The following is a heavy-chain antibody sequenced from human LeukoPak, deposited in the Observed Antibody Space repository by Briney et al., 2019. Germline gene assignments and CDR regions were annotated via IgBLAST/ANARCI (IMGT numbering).Heavy chain of an antibody. CDR3: ARDSGFIAAAGTD. D-gene: IGHD6-13*01. V-gene: IGHV1-18*01. Sequence: ASVKVSCKASGGTFSSYAISWVRQAPGQGLEWIGWISAYNGNTNYAQKLQGRVTMTTDTSTSTAYMELRSLRSDDTAVYYCARDSGFIAAAGTDWGQGTLVTVSS. CDR2: ISAYNGNT. J-gene: IGHJ4*02. CDR1: GGTFSSYA.